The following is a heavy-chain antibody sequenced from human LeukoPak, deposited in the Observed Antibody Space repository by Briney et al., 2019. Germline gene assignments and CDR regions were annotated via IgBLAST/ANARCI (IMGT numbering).Heavy chain of an antibody. J-gene: IGHJ6*03. CDR2: INHSGST. D-gene: IGHD3-10*01. CDR1: GGSFSGYY. V-gene: IGHV4-34*01. Sequence: SETLSLTCAVYGGSFSGYYWSWIRQPPGKGLEWIGEINHSGSTYYNPPLKSRVTISVDTSKNQFSLKLSSVTAADTAVYYCARGRRGFREKNYYYMDVWGKGTTVTVSS. CDR3: ARGRRGFREKNYYYMDV.